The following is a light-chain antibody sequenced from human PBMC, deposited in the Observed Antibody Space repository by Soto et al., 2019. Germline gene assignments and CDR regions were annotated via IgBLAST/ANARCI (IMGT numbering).Light chain of an antibody. V-gene: IGLV2-11*01. J-gene: IGLJ3*02. Sequence: QSALTQPHSVSGSPGQSVTISCTGTSSDVDAYNYVSWYQQHPGKAPKLIIFDVNKRPSGVPDRFSGSKSDITASLTISGLQAEDEADYFCCSYGGSYTWVFGGGTKVTVL. CDR2: DVN. CDR1: SSDVDAYNY. CDR3: CSYGGSYTWV.